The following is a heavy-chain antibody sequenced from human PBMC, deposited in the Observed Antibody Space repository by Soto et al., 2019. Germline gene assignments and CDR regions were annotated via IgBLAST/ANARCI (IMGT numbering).Heavy chain of an antibody. CDR2: ISYDGSNK. CDR3: ARVSREVVPAAIDY. V-gene: IGHV3-30*03. J-gene: IGHJ4*02. Sequence: GGSLRLSCAASGFTFSSYGMHWVRQAPGKGLEWVAVISYDGSNKYYADSVKGRFTISRDNAKNTLYLQMTSLRAEDTAVYYCARVSREVVPAAIDYWGQGTLVTVSS. D-gene: IGHD2-2*01. CDR1: GFTFSSYG.